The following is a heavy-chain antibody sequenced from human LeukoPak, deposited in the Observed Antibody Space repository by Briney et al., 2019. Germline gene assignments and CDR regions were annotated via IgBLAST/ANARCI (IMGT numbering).Heavy chain of an antibody. CDR1: GYTFTSYG. Sequence: ASVKVSCKASGYTFTSYGISWVRQAPGQGLEWMGWISAYNGNTNYAQKLQGRVTMTTDTSTSTAYMELRSLRSDDTAVYYCARDPRAYDYVWGSYLWFDPWGQGTLVTVSS. V-gene: IGHV1-18*01. D-gene: IGHD3-16*02. CDR2: ISAYNGNT. CDR3: ARDPRAYDYVWGSYLWFDP. J-gene: IGHJ5*02.